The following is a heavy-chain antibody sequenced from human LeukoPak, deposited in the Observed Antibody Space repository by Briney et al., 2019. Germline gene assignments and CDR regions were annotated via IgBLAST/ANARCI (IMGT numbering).Heavy chain of an antibody. CDR2: INHSGST. Sequence: SETLSLTCAVYGGSFSGYYWSWIRQPPGKGLEWIGEINHSGSTNYNPSLMSRVTISVDTSKNQFSLKLSSVTAADTAVYYCARGDKDVVVVAATLDYWGQGTLVTVSS. D-gene: IGHD2-15*01. CDR3: ARGDKDVVVVAATLDY. J-gene: IGHJ4*02. V-gene: IGHV4-34*01. CDR1: GGSFSGYY.